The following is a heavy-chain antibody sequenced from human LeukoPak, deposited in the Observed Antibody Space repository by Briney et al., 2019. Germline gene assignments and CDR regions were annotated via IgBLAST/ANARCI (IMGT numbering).Heavy chain of an antibody. Sequence: SETLPLTCTVSGGSISSSSYFWAWLRQPPGKGLEWIGSIYYSGSPYYNPSLKSRVTISVDTSKNQFSLKVISVTAADTAVYYCARWRTARTGFDYWGQGTLVTVSS. CDR1: GGSISSSSYF. D-gene: IGHD3/OR15-3a*01. CDR2: IYYSGSP. CDR3: ARWRTARTGFDY. V-gene: IGHV4-39*01. J-gene: IGHJ4*02.